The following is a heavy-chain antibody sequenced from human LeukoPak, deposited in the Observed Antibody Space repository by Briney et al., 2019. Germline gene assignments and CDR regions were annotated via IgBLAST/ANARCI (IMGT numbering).Heavy chain of an antibody. J-gene: IGHJ5*02. Sequence: ASVKVSCKASGYTFTGYYMHWVRQAPGQGLEWMGWINPNSGGTNYAQKFQGRVTMTRDTSISTAYMELSRLRSDDTAVYYCARVKVGGYDSSWFDPWGQGTLVTVSS. CDR1: GYTFTGYY. CDR3: ARVKVGGYDSSWFDP. CDR2: INPNSGGT. D-gene: IGHD5-12*01. V-gene: IGHV1-2*02.